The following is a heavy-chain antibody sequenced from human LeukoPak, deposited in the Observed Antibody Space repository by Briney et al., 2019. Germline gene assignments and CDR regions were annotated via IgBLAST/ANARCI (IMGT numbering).Heavy chain of an antibody. CDR2: IYYSGST. Sequence: SETLSFTCTVSGGSISSYYWSWIRQPPGKGLEWIGYIYYSGSTNYNPSLKSRVTISVDTSKNQFSLKLSSVTAADTAVYYCAREVGTTGWFDPWGQGTLVTVSS. CDR3: AREVGTTGWFDP. J-gene: IGHJ5*02. CDR1: GGSISSYY. V-gene: IGHV4-59*01. D-gene: IGHD1-1*01.